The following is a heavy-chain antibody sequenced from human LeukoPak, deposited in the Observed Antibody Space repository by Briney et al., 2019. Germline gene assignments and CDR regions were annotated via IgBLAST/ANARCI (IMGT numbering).Heavy chain of an antibody. CDR3: ARVRWEPGRYYFDY. CDR1: GGSFSSGSYY. CDR2: IYYSGST. V-gene: IGHV4-61*01. Sequence: SETLSLTCTVSGGSFSSGSYYWSWIRQPPGKGLEWIGYIYYSGSTNYNPSLKSRVTISVDTSKNQFSLKLSSVTAADTAVYYCARVRWEPGRYYFDYWGQGTLVTVSS. J-gene: IGHJ4*02. D-gene: IGHD1-26*01.